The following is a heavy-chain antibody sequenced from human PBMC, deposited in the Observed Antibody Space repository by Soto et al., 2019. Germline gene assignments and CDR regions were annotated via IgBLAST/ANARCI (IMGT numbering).Heavy chain of an antibody. V-gene: IGHV1-69*06. CDR3: AIGIVGATYTNWFDS. J-gene: IGHJ5*01. CDR1: GGTFSSYA. CDR2: IVPIFGTA. D-gene: IGHD1-26*01. Sequence: QVQLVQSGAEVKKPGSSVKVSCKASGGTFSSYAISWVRQAPGQGLEWMGGIVPIFGTANYAQKFQGRVTITAYKSTSTAYMELSSLISEDTAVYYCAIGIVGATYTNWFDSWGQGTLVTVSS.